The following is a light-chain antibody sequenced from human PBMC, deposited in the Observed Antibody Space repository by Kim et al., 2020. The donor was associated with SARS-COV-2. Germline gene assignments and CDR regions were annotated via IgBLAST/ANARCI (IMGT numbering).Light chain of an antibody. Sequence: GQRVTISCSGSISNIGTNSVSWYQQLPGPAPKLLIHSNNQRPSGVPDQFSGSKSGTSASLAISGLQSEDEADYYCAAWDDSLNGVVFGGGTQLTVL. CDR1: ISNIGTNS. CDR2: SNN. V-gene: IGLV1-44*01. J-gene: IGLJ2*01. CDR3: AAWDDSLNGVV.